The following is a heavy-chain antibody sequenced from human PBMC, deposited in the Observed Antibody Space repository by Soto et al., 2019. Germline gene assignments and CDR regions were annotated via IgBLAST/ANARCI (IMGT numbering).Heavy chain of an antibody. CDR3: AKAYASSGYYHYLDY. CDR2: ISYDGSNK. CDR1: GFTFSSYG. Sequence: QVQLVESGGGVVQPGRSLRLSCAASGFTFSSYGMHWVRQAPGKGLEWVAVISYDGSNKYYADSVKGRFTISRDNSKNTLYLQMNSLRAEDTAVYYCAKAYASSGYYHYLDYWGQGTLVTVSS. J-gene: IGHJ4*02. V-gene: IGHV3-30*18. D-gene: IGHD3-22*01.